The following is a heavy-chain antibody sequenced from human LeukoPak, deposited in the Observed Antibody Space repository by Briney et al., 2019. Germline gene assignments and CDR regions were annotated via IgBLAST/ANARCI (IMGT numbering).Heavy chain of an antibody. D-gene: IGHD1-1*01. CDR3: ATTAGHKSYYYYGMDV. Sequence: PSETLSLTCAVYGGPSSGYYWSWIRQPPGKGLEWIGEINHSGSANYNPSLKSRLTISVDTSKNQTSLKLSSVTAADSAVYYWATTAGHKSYYYYGMDVWGKGTTVTVSS. J-gene: IGHJ6*04. V-gene: IGHV4-34*01. CDR1: GGPSSGYY. CDR2: INHSGSA.